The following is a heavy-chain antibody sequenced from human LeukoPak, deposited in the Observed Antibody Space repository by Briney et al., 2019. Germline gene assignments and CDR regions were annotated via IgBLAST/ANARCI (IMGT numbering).Heavy chain of an antibody. CDR1: GCTFTSYG. V-gene: IGHV1-18*01. CDR3: ARRLGYCSGGSCYSDNWFDP. D-gene: IGHD2-15*01. CDR2: ISAYNGNT. Sequence: EGSVKVSCKASGCTFTSYGISWVRQAPGQGLEWMGWISAYNGNTNYAQKLQGRVTMTTDTSTSTAYMELRSLRSDDTAVYYCARRLGYCSGGSCYSDNWFDPWGQGTLVTVSS. J-gene: IGHJ5*02.